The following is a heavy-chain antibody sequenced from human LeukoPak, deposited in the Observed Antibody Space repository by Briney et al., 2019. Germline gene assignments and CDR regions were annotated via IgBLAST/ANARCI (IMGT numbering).Heavy chain of an antibody. D-gene: IGHD2-15*01. CDR3: ARDLVVVVAATWYFDL. J-gene: IGHJ2*01. CDR1: GGSFSGYY. CDR2: INHSGST. V-gene: IGHV4-34*01. Sequence: SETLSLTCAVYGGSFSGYYWSWIRQPPGKGLEWIGEINHSGSTNYNPSLKSRVTISVDTSKNQFSLKLSSVTAADTAVYYCARDLVVVVAATWYFDLRGRGTLVTVSS.